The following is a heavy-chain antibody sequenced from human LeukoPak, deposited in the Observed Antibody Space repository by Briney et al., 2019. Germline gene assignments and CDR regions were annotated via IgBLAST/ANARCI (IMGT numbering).Heavy chain of an antibody. CDR3: ASTGYSSSWYEGQIDY. Sequence: SETLSLTCAVYGGSFSGYYWGWIRQPPGKGLEWIGSIYHSGSTYYNPSLKSRVTISVDTSKNQFSLKLSSVTAADTAVYYCASTGYSSSWYEGQIDYWGQGTLVTVSS. CDR2: IYHSGST. D-gene: IGHD6-13*01. J-gene: IGHJ4*02. V-gene: IGHV4-38-2*01. CDR1: GGSFSGYY.